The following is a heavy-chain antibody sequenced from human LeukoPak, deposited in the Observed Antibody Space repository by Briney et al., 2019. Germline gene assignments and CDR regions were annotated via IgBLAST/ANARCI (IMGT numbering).Heavy chain of an antibody. CDR2: ISSSSYI. CDR1: GFTFSMYS. D-gene: IGHD2-15*01. J-gene: IGHJ6*03. Sequence: GGSLRLSCAASGFTFSMYSMNWVRQAPGKGLEWVSLISSSSYIYYADSVKGRFTISRDNAKNSLYLQMNSLRAEDTAVYYCARDRQDIVVVVAARPEGYMDVWGKGTAVTVSS. V-gene: IGHV3-21*01. CDR3: ARDRQDIVVVVAARPEGYMDV.